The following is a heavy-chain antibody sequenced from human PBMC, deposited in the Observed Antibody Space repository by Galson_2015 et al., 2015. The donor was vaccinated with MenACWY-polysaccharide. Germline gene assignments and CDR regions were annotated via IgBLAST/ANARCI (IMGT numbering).Heavy chain of an antibody. J-gene: IGHJ3*02. D-gene: IGHD3-3*01. CDR3: ARDLRFLEIPDAFDI. CDR2: IYHSGTT. V-gene: IGHV4-4*02. Sequence: SETLSLTCAVSGGSISSTNWWTWVRQPPGKGLEWIGEIYHSGTTNYKPSLKSRISTSVDKSKNQFSLKLSSVTAADTAVYYCARDLRFLEIPDAFDIWGQGTMVTVSS. CDR1: GGSISSTNW.